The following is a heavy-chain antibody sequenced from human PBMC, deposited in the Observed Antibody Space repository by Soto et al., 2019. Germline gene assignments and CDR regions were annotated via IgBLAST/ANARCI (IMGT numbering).Heavy chain of an antibody. J-gene: IGHJ4*02. CDR1: GGTFSSYA. CDR2: IIPIFGTA. D-gene: IGHD5-18*01. CDR3: ARDRRGYSYGPFDY. Sequence: GASVKVSCKASGGTFSSYAISWVRQAPGQGLEWMGGIIPIFGTANYAQKFQGRVTITADKSTSTAYMELSSLRSEDTAVYYCARDRRGYSYGPFDYWGQGTLVTVSS. V-gene: IGHV1-69*06.